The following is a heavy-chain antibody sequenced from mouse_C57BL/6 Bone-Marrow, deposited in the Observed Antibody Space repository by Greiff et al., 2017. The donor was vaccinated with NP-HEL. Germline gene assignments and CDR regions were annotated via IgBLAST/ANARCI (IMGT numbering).Heavy chain of an antibody. CDR1: GFTFSDYY. V-gene: IGHV5-12*01. CDR2: ISNGGGST. J-gene: IGHJ4*01. D-gene: IGHD2-1*01. Sequence: DVMLVESGGGLVQPGGSLKLSCAASGFTFSDYYMYWVRQTPEKRLEWVAYISNGGGSTYYPDTVKGRFTISRDNAKNTLYLQMSRLKSEDTAMYYCARLGNLLWPSIAMDYWGQGTSVTVSS. CDR3: ARLGNLLWPSIAMDY.